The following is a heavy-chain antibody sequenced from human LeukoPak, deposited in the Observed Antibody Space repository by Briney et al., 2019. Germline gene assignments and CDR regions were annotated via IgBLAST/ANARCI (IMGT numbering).Heavy chain of an antibody. CDR3: ARVFDSGSQAYFYYMDV. CDR1: GGSISSSSYY. J-gene: IGHJ6*03. V-gene: IGHV4-39*07. Sequence: SETLSLTCTVSGGSISSSSYYWGWIRQPPGTGLEWIGSIYYSGSTYYNPSLKSRVTISVDTSKNQFSLKLSSVTAADTAVYYCARVFDSGSQAYFYYMDVWGKGTTVTIFS. CDR2: IYYSGST. D-gene: IGHD3-10*01.